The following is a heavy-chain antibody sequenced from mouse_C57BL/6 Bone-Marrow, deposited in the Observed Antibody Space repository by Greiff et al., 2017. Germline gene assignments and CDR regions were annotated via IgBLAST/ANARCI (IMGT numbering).Heavy chain of an antibody. CDR3: TRDRSTTVVELDY. CDR2: IDPETGGT. D-gene: IGHD1-1*01. CDR1: GYTFTDYE. J-gene: IGHJ2*01. Sequence: QVQLQQSGAELVRPGASVTLSCKASGYTFTDYEMQWVKQTPVHGLEWIGAIDPETGGTTYNQKFKGKAILTADKSSSTAYMKLRSLTSEDSAVYDCTRDRSTTVVELDYWGKGTTLTVS. V-gene: IGHV1-15*01.